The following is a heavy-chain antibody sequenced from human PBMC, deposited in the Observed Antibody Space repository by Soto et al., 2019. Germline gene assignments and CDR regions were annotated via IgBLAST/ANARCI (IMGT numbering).Heavy chain of an antibody. CDR2: IYYSGST. CDR1: GGSISSYY. Sequence: SETLSLTCTVSGGSISSYYWSWIRQPPGKGLEWIGYIYYSGSTNYNPSLKSRVTISVDTSKNQLSLKLSSVTAADTAVYYCARDKGSYVMDVWGQGTTVTVSS. CDR3: ARDKGSYVMDV. V-gene: IGHV4-59*01. J-gene: IGHJ6*02.